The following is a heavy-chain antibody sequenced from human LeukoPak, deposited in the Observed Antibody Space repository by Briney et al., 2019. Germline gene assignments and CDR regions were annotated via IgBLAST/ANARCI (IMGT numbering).Heavy chain of an antibody. Sequence: GGSLRLSCAASGFTLSSYEMNWVGQAPGKGLEWASYISSSGSTIYYADSVKGRFTISRDNAKNSLYLQMNSLRAEDTAVYYCARDLGYCSGGSCYDYYFDYWGQGTLVTVSS. CDR3: ARDLGYCSGGSCYDYYFDY. D-gene: IGHD2-15*01. CDR1: GFTLSSYE. V-gene: IGHV3-48*03. J-gene: IGHJ4*02. CDR2: ISSSGSTI.